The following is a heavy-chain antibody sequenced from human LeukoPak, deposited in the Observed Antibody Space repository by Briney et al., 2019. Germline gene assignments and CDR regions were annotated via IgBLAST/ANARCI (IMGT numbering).Heavy chain of an antibody. CDR2: IYYSGST. CDR1: GGSISSYY. CDR3: AHDGLATGGSTAIGY. D-gene: IGHD5-18*01. V-gene: IGHV4-59*12. Sequence: SETLSLTCTVSGGSISSYYWSWIRQPPGKGLEWIGYIYYSGSTNYNPSLKSRVTISVDTSKNQFSLKLSSVTAADTAVYYCAHDGLATGGSTAIGYWGQGTLVTVSS. J-gene: IGHJ4*02.